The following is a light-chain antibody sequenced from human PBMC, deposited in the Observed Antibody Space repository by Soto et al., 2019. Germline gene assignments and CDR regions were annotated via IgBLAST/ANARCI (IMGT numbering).Light chain of an antibody. V-gene: IGKV3-20*01. CDR1: QSVSSSF. CDR3: QQYDNSRLT. Sequence: EVVLTQSPGTLSLSPGERATLSCRASQSVSSSFLSWYQQKPGQAPRLLIYGASSRATGIPDRFSGSGSGTDFTLTISRLVPEDCAVYYCQQYDNSRLTFGGGTKVEIK. CDR2: GAS. J-gene: IGKJ4*01.